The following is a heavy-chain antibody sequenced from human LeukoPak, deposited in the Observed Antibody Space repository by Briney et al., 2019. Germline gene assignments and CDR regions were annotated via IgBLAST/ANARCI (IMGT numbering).Heavy chain of an antibody. V-gene: IGHV3-30*18. J-gene: IGHJ4*02. CDR1: GFTFSSYG. Sequence: GRSLRLSCAASGFTFSSYGMHWVRQAPGKGLEWVAVISYDGSNKYYADSVKGRFTISRDNSKNTLYLQMNSLRAEDTAVYYCAKDQDYPGYYFDYWGQGTLVTVSS. CDR3: AKDQDYPGYYFDY. CDR2: ISYDGSNK. D-gene: IGHD3-16*01.